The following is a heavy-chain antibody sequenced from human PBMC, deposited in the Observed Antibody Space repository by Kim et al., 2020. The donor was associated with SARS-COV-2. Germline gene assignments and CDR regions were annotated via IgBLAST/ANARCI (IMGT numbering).Heavy chain of an antibody. V-gene: IGHV1-46*01. CDR3: ARGPTTVVTMDDYYGMDV. CDR1: GYTFTSYY. CDR2: INPSGGST. D-gene: IGHD4-17*01. Sequence: ASVKVSCKASGYTFTSYYMHWVRQAPGQGLEWMGIINPSGGSTSYAQKFQGRVTMTRDTSTSTVYMELSSLRSEDTAVYYCARGPTTVVTMDDYYGMDVWGQGTTVTVSS. J-gene: IGHJ6*02.